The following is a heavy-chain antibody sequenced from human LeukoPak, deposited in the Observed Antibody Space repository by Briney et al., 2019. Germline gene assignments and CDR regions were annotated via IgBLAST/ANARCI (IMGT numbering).Heavy chain of an antibody. CDR3: ARDGLVRGVIY. J-gene: IGHJ4*02. D-gene: IGHD3-10*01. V-gene: IGHV3-74*03. CDR1: GFTFSSYW. Sequence: GGSLRLSCAASGFTFSSYWMHWVRQAPGKGLVWVSRIKSAGSSIMYADSVKGRFTISRDNAKNTLYLQMNSLRAEDTAVYYCARDGLVRGVIYWGQGTLVTVSS. CDR2: IKSAGSSI.